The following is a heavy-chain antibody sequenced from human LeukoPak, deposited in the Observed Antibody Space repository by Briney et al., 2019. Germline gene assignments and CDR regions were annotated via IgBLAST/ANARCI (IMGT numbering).Heavy chain of an antibody. D-gene: IGHD2-15*01. CDR1: GFTFSSYA. Sequence: GGSLRLSCAASGFTFSSYAMSWVRQAPGKGLEWVSAISGSGGSTYYADSVKGRFTISRDNSKNTLYLQMNSLRAEDTAVYYCARESAGYCSGGSCYNYYYYYMDVWGKGTTVTVSS. CDR3: ARESAGYCSGGSCYNYYYYYMDV. J-gene: IGHJ6*03. V-gene: IGHV3-23*01. CDR2: ISGSGGST.